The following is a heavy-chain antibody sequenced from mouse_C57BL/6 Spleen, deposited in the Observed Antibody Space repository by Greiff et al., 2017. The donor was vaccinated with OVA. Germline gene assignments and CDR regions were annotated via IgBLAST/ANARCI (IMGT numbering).Heavy chain of an antibody. Sequence: VKLMESGAELARPGASVKLSCKASGYTFTSYGISWVKQRTGQGLEWIGEIYPRSGNTYYNEKFKGKATLTADKSSSTAYMELRSLTSEDSAVYFCARGDSNGAMDYWGQGTSVTVSS. CDR1: GYTFTSYG. J-gene: IGHJ4*01. CDR3: ARGDSNGAMDY. CDR2: IYPRSGNT. V-gene: IGHV1-81*01. D-gene: IGHD2-5*01.